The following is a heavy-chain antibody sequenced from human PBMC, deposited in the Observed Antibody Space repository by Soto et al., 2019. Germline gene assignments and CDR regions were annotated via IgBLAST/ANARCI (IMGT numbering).Heavy chain of an antibody. V-gene: IGHV3-53*01. CDR2: IYSGGST. CDR1: GGSFSGYY. D-gene: IGHD2-15*01. J-gene: IGHJ6*02. Sequence: ETLSLTCAVYGGSFSGYYWTWIRQPPGKGLEWVSVIYSGGSTYYADSVKGRFTISRDNSKNTLYLQMNSLRAEGTAVYYCARDLCSGGSCYYYYGMDVWGQGTTVTVSS. CDR3: ARDLCSGGSCYYYYGMDV.